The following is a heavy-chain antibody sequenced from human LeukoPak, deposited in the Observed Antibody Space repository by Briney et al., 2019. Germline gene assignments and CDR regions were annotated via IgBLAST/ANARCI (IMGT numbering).Heavy chain of an antibody. V-gene: IGHV1-3*01. Sequence: ASVKVSCKASGYTFTSYAMHWVRQAPGQRLEWMGWINAGNGNTKYSQKFQGRVTITRDTSASTAYMELSSLRSEDTAVYYCAREWPDGAGSYYRWGQGTLVTVSS. CDR3: AREWPDGAGSYYR. CDR1: GYTFTSYA. CDR2: INAGNGNT. D-gene: IGHD3-10*01. J-gene: IGHJ4*02.